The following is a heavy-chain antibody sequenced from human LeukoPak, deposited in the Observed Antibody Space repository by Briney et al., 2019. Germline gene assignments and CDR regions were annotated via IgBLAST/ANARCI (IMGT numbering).Heavy chain of an antibody. CDR1: GFTFSSYW. CDR3: ARGYYGDYTPSDAFDI. J-gene: IGHJ3*02. V-gene: IGHV3-7*03. D-gene: IGHD4-17*01. Sequence: GGSLRLSCAASGFTFSSYWMNWARQAPGKGLEWVASINHNGNVNYYVDSVKGRFTISRDNAKNSLYLQMSNLRAEDTAVYYCARGYYGDYTPSDAFDIWGQGTMVTVSS. CDR2: INHNGNVN.